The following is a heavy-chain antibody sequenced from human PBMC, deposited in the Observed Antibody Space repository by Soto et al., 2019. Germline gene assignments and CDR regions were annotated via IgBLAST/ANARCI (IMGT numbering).Heavy chain of an antibody. CDR2: IYYSGST. Sequence: QVQLQESGPGLVKPSETLSLTCTVSGGSVSSGSYYWTWIRQPPGKGLEWIGYIYYSGSTNYNPSLKSRVSISADTSKNQFSLKLNSVTAADTAVYDCARDGEGLDSWGQGILVTVSS. V-gene: IGHV4-61*01. CDR1: GGSVSSGSYY. D-gene: IGHD7-27*01. CDR3: ARDGEGLDS. J-gene: IGHJ4*02.